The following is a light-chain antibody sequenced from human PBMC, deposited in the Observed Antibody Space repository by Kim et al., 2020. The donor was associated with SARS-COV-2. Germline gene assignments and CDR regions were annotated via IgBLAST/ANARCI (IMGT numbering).Light chain of an antibody. Sequence: GGTVTRTCVSSTGTVTSGYFPSWFQQKPGQAPRALIYSTSNKHSWTPARFSGSLLGGKAALTLSSVQPEDEAEYYCLLYYGDGQLLFGGGTQLTVL. V-gene: IGLV7-43*01. CDR1: TGTVTSGYF. CDR3: LLYYGDGQLL. J-gene: IGLJ2*01. CDR2: STS.